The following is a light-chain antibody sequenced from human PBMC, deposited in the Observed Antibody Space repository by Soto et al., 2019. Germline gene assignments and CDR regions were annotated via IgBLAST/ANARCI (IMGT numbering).Light chain of an antibody. CDR1: QNIDNY. Sequence: DIQMTQSPSSMSASLGDRVTLTCRVSQNIDNYLNWYQQKPGKAPKLLIYAKSTLQSGVPSRFSGSESGTEFTLTISSLQAEDFATYFGQESWTSPAVSFCGGTKVDIK. CDR3: QESWTSPAVS. V-gene: IGKV1-39*01. J-gene: IGKJ4*01. CDR2: AKS.